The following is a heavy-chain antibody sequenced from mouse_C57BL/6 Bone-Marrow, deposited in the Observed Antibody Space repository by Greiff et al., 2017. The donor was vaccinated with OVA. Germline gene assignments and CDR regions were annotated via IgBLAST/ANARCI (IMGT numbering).Heavy chain of an antibody. V-gene: IGHV1-64*01. J-gene: IGHJ2*01. CDR1: GYTFTSYW. CDR3: ARVLLLRFVDY. Sequence: QVQLQQPGAELVKPGASVKLSCKASGYTFTSYWMHWVKQRPGQGLEWIGMIHPNSGSTNYNEKFKSKATLTVDKSSSTAYMQLSSLTSEDSAVYYCARVLLLRFVDYWGQGTTLTVSS. D-gene: IGHD1-1*01. CDR2: IHPNSGST.